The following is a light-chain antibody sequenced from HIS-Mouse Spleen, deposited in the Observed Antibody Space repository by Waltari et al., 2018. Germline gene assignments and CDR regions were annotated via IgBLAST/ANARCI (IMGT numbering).Light chain of an antibody. CDR2: DVS. V-gene: IGLV2-11*01. Sequence: QSALTQPPSASGSPGQSVTISCTGTSSDVGGYNYVSWYQQHPGKAPNLMIYDVSKRPSGVPDRFSGSKSGNTASLTTSGLQAEDEADYYCCSYAGSYTGVFGTGTKVTVL. CDR1: SSDVGGYNY. J-gene: IGLJ1*01. CDR3: CSYAGSYTGV.